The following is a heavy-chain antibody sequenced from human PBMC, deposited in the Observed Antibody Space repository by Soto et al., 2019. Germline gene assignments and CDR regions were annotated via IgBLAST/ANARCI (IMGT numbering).Heavy chain of an antibody. J-gene: IGHJ6*02. CDR2: ISYDGSNK. CDR1: GFTFCSYG. CDR3: AKGNGVVAANGMDV. Sequence: GGSLRLSCAASGFTFCSYGMHWVRQAPGQGLEWVAVISYDGSNKYYADSVKGRFTISRDNSKNTLYLQMNSLRAEDTAVYYCAKGNGVVAANGMDVGGQGTTVTASS. D-gene: IGHD2-15*01. V-gene: IGHV3-30*18.